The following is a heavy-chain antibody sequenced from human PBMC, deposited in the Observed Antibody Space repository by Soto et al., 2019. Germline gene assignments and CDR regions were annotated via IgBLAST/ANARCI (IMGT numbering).Heavy chain of an antibody. CDR3: ARSHCTNGVCRRSLAY. V-gene: IGHV4-34*01. J-gene: IGHJ4*02. Sequence: PSETLSLTCAVYGGSFSGYYWSWIRQPPGKGLEWIGEINHSGSTNYNPSLKSRVTISVDTSKNQFSLKLSSVTAADTAVYYCARSHCTNGVCRRSLAYWGQGTLVTVSS. D-gene: IGHD2-8*01. CDR2: INHSGST. CDR1: GGSFSGYY.